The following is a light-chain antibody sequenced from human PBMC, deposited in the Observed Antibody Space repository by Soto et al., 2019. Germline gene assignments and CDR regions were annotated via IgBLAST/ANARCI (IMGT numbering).Light chain of an antibody. CDR3: MQALQTPLT. J-gene: IGKJ4*01. CDR1: QSLLHSNGYNY. Sequence: DIVMTQSPLSLPVTPGEPGSISCRSSQSLLHSNGYNYLDWYLQKPGQSPQLLIYLGSNRASGVLDRFSGSGSGTDFTLKISRVEAEDVGVYYCMQALQTPLTFGGGTKVEIK. CDR2: LGS. V-gene: IGKV2-28*01.